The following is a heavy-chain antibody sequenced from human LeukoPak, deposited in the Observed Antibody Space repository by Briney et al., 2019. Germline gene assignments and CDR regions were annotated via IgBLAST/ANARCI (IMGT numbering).Heavy chain of an antibody. Sequence: GGSLRLSCAASGFSFSTYEMNWVRQAPGKGLEWVSYITSSGSTIYYADSVKGRFTISRDNARNSLYLQMNSLRAEDTAVYYCARDDTRNPFSSVMYWGQGTLVTVSS. D-gene: IGHD6-13*01. CDR1: GFSFSTYE. V-gene: IGHV3-48*03. CDR3: ARDDTRNPFSSVMY. CDR2: ITSSGSTI. J-gene: IGHJ4*02.